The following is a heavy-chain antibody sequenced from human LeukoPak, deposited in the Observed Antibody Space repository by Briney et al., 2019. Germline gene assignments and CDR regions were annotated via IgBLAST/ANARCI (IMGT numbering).Heavy chain of an antibody. Sequence: SETLSLTCTVSGGSVSSNYWSWIRQPPGKGLEWIGYIYYSGSTYYNPSLKSRVTISVDTSKNQFSLKLSSVTAADTAVYYCARHRCSSTSCSRYFDLWGRGTLVTVSS. CDR3: ARHRCSSTSCSRYFDL. V-gene: IGHV4-59*08. CDR1: GGSVSSNY. D-gene: IGHD2-2*01. J-gene: IGHJ2*01. CDR2: IYYSGST.